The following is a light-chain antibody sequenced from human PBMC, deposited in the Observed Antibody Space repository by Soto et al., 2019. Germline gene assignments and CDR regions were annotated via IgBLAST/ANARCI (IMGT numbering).Light chain of an antibody. J-gene: IGKJ2*01. Sequence: DIVLTQSPGTLSLSPGERATLSCRASQSVASSSLAWYQQTPGRAPRILIHGASSRATVIPDRFSGSGSGTDFTLTISRLEPEDFAVYYCQHYGTSPPFTFGQGTKLEIK. V-gene: IGKV3-20*01. CDR2: GAS. CDR1: QSVASSS. CDR3: QHYGTSPPFT.